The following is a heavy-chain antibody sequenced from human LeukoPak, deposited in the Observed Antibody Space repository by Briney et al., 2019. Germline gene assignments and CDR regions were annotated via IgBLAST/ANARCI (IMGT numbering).Heavy chain of an antibody. CDR3: AKAPNPYYYYDSSDRGFDY. J-gene: IGHJ4*02. CDR1: GFTFSSYA. Sequence: GGSLRLSCAASGFTFSSYAMSWVRQAPGKGLEWVSAISGSGGSTYYADSVKGRFTISRDNSKNTLYLQMNSLRAEDTAVYYCAKAPNPYYYYDSSDRGFDYWGQGTLVTVSS. D-gene: IGHD3-22*01. V-gene: IGHV3-23*01. CDR2: ISGSGGST.